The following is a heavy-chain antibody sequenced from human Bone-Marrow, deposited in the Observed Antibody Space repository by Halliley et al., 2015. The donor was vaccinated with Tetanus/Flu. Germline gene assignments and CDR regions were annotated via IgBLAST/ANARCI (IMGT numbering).Heavy chain of an antibody. CDR1: GVTPSDHY. CDR2: TRNRANSFTT. CDR3: VPQVGVYGLDV. J-gene: IGHJ6*02. D-gene: IGHD1-26*01. V-gene: IGHV3-72*01. Sequence: SLRLSCTASGVTPSDHYIDWVRQAPGKGLEWVGRTRNRANSFTTEYAASVRGRFSITRDDSKSSLYLQMNSLKTEDTAIYYCVPQVGVYGLDVWGQGTTVTVSS.